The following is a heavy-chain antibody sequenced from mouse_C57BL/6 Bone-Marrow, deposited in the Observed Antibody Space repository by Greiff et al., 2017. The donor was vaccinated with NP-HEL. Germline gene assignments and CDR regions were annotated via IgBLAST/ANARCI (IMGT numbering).Heavy chain of an antibody. V-gene: IGHV5-17*01. D-gene: IGHD4-1*01. CDR3: ARGLTGTHFDY. CDR2: ISSGSSTI. CDR1: GFTFSDYG. J-gene: IGHJ2*01. Sequence: DVKLVESGGGLVKPGGSLKLSCAASGFTFSDYGMHWVRQAPEKGLEWVAYISSGSSTIYYADTVKGRFTISRDNAKNTLFLQMTSLRSEDTAMYYCARGLTGTHFDYWGQGTTLTVSS.